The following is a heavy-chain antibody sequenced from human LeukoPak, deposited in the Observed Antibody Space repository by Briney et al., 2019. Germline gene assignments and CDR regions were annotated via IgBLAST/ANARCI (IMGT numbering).Heavy chain of an antibody. V-gene: IGHV4-38-2*02. CDR3: ARLPPYYDILTGYYLYYFDY. J-gene: IGHJ4*02. CDR1: GYSISSGYY. D-gene: IGHD3-9*01. CDR2: IYHSGST. Sequence: SETLSLTCTVSGYSISSGYYWGWIRQPPGKGLEWIGEIYHSGSTNYNPSLKSRVTISVDTSKNQFSLKLSSVTAADTAVYYCARLPPYYDILTGYYLYYFDYWGQGTLVTVSS.